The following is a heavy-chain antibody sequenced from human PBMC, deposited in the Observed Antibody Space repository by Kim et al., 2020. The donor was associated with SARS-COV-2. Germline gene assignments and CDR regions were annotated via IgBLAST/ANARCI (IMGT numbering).Heavy chain of an antibody. CDR2: IDYGGTT. J-gene: IGHJ5*02. V-gene: IGHV4-39*01. Sequence: SETLSLTCTVSGDSISRTTQYWGWIRQPPGKGLEWIGSIDYGGTTYYHPSLKNRVIISVDTTKNQFSLKVTSVTAADTASYYCARHGEQWDWFDPWGHGT. CDR3: ARHGEQWDWFDP. D-gene: IGHD6-19*01. CDR1: GDSISRTTQY.